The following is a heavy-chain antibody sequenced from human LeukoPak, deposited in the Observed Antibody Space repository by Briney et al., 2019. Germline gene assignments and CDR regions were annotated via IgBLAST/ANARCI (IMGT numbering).Heavy chain of an antibody. CDR3: ARAAIGSSGWYNVGGFDY. D-gene: IGHD6-19*01. CDR1: RGSISSYY. CDR2: IYTRGSS. J-gene: IGHJ4*02. V-gene: IGHV4-4*07. Sequence: SETLSLTCTVSRGSISSYYWSWIRQPAGKGLEWIGRIYTRGSSNYNPSLKSRVTMSVDTSKTQFSLKLRSVTAADTAVYYCARAAIGSSGWYNVGGFDYWGQGTLVTVSS.